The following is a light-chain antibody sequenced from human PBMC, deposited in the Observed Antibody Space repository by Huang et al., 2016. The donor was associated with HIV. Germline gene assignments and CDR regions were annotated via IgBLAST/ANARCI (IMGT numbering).Light chain of an antibody. CDR3: QQYYSSPQT. CDR1: QSVYSSSTSKDY. V-gene: IGKV4-1*01. CDR2: CAT. Sequence: DIIMTQSPDSLAVSLGERATLNCRSSQSVYSSSTSKDYMAWFQQKPGQPPRLLLFCATTRESGVPDRFPGSGSGTHFTLTIASLEAEDAAIDYCQQYYSSPQTFGQGTRVEVK. J-gene: IGKJ1*01.